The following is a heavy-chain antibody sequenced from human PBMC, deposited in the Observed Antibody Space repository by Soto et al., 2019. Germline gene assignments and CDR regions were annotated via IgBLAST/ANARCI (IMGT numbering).Heavy chain of an antibody. Sequence: ASVKVSCKASGYTFTSYGISWVRQAPGQGLEWMGWISAYNGNTNYAQKLQGRVTMTTDTSTSTAYMELRSLRSDDTAVYYCQRCYYDSSGYLYLDYWGQGTLVTVSS. J-gene: IGHJ4*02. V-gene: IGHV1-18*01. CDR3: QRCYYDSSGYLYLDY. CDR2: ISAYNGNT. D-gene: IGHD3-22*01. CDR1: GYTFTSYG.